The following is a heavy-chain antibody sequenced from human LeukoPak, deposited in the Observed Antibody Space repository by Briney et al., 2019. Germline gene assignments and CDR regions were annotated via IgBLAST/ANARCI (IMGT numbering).Heavy chain of an antibody. D-gene: IGHD3-16*02. CDR1: GGSISSGGYS. J-gene: IGHJ4*02. CDR2: IYHSGST. V-gene: IGHV4-30-2*01. Sequence: PSQTLSLTCAVSGGSISSGGYSWIWIRQLPGKGLEWIGYIYHSGSTYYNPAHKSRVTISWDRSSNQFSLKLTSVTAADTALYYCARGLGDYRSYYFDHWGQGTLVTVSS. CDR3: ARGLGDYRSYYFDH.